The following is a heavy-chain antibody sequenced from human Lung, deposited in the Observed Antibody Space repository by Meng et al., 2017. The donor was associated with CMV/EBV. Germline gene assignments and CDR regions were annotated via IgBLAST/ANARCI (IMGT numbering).Heavy chain of an antibody. J-gene: IGHJ4*02. D-gene: IGHD1/OR15-1a*01. CDR2: TYYSGAT. Sequence: SETLSPTCTVSGGSINSGDYYWSWIRQPPGKGLECMGYTYYSGATYSSPSLRGRLTISIDTSRNQFSLKLYSVTAADTAVYYCVRDNGVNGTTDYWGQGTLVTVSS. V-gene: IGHV4-30-4*08. CDR1: GGSINSGDYY. CDR3: VRDNGVNGTTDY.